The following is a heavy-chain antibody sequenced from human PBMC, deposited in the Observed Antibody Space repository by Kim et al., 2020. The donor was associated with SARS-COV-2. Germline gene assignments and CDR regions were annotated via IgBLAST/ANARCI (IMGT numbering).Heavy chain of an antibody. V-gene: IGHV4-31*02. J-gene: IGHJ6*02. D-gene: IGHD6-13*01. CDR3: ARVAAAGYYYGMDV. Sequence: PSLQRRVTISVEPSKNQFSLKLSSATAAETAVYYCARVAAAGYYYGMDVWGQGTTVTVSS.